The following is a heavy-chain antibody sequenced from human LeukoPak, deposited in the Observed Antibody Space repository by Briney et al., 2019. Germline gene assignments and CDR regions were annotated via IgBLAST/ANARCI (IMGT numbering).Heavy chain of an antibody. Sequence: GGSLRLSCAASGFTFSSYGMHWVRQAPGKGLEWVAVISYDGSNKYYADSVKGRFTISRDNSKNTLYLQMNSLRAEDTAVYYCARTGYNWNDVGFDPWGQGTLVTVSS. J-gene: IGHJ5*02. D-gene: IGHD1-1*01. CDR2: ISYDGSNK. CDR3: ARTGYNWNDVGFDP. CDR1: GFTFSSYG. V-gene: IGHV3-30*03.